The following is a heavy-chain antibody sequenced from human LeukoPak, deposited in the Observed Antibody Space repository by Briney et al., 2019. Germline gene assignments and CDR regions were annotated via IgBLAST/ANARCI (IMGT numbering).Heavy chain of an antibody. J-gene: IGHJ5*02. D-gene: IGHD6-13*01. V-gene: IGHV4-4*07. CDR1: GGSISSYY. CDR3: ARGGSISSTPGASFGWFDP. CDR2: IYTSGST. Sequence: SETLSLTCTVSGGSISSYYWSWIRQPAGKGLEWIGRIYTSGSTNYNPSLKSRVTMSVDTSKNQFSLKLSSVTAADTAMYYCARGGSISSTPGASFGWFDPWGQGTLVTVSS.